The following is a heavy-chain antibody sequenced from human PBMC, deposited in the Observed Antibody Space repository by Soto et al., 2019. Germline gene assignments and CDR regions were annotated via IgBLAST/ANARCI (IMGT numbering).Heavy chain of an antibody. J-gene: IGHJ4*02. Sequence: QVQLMQSGAEVKTPGSSVKVSCTASGDTFNFYTLSWVRQAPGQGLEWMGRIIPMLGMSNYAQKFQGRVTMIADKSTSTAYMGLSSLRSEDTALYYCATNYGSGSAHFDNWGQGTLVTVSS. CDR2: IIPMLGMS. D-gene: IGHD3-10*01. V-gene: IGHV1-69*02. CDR3: ATNYGSGSAHFDN. CDR1: GDTFNFYT.